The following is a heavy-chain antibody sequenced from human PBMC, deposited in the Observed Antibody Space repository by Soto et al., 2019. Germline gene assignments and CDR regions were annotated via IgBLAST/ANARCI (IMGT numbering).Heavy chain of an antibody. CDR3: ARAFGSTMPSLV. J-gene: IGHJ4*02. V-gene: IGHV4-59*01. CDR1: GGPIGSYY. CDR2: VFYTGST. Sequence: PSETLSLTCSVSGGPIGSYYWNWIRQPPGKGLEWIGYVFYTGSTDYNPSLKSRVTMSIDTSRNQFPLKLTSVSAADTAVYYCARAFGSTMPSLVWGQGTLVTVSS. D-gene: IGHD2-2*01.